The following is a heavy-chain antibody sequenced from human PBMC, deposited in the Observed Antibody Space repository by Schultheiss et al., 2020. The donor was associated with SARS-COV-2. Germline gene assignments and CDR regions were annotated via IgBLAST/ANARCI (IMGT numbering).Heavy chain of an antibody. V-gene: IGHV3-23*01. CDR3: AKDTYYYGSGSLD. J-gene: IGHJ4*02. CDR1: GFTFSTYS. D-gene: IGHD3-10*01. CDR2: ISGSGGST. Sequence: GGSLRLSCAASGFTFSTYSMHWVRQAPGKGLEWVSAISGSGGSTYYADSVKGRFTISRDNSKNTLYLQMNSLRAEDTAVYYCAKDTYYYGSGSLDWGQGTLVTVSS.